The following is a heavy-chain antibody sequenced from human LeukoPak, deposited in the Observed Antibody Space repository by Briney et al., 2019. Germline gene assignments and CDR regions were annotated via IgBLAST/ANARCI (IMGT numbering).Heavy chain of an antibody. V-gene: IGHV3-30-3*01. CDR3: TSWGDTTAEYFQR. Sequence: GGSLRLSCVASGFTFSNSAMHWVRQAPDKGLEWVAVLSYDGSNEYYVDSVKGRFTISRDNAQNSMYLQMNSLRVEDTAVYYCTSWGDTTAEYFQRWGQGTLVTVSS. J-gene: IGHJ1*01. D-gene: IGHD2-21*02. CDR1: GFTFSNSA. CDR2: LSYDGSNE.